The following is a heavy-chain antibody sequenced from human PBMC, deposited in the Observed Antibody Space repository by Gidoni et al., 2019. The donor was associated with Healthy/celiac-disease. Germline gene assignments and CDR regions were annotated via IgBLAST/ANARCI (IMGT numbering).Heavy chain of an antibody. CDR2: IYPGDPDT. CDR3: ARAGYCSSTSCTKYYYYYYGMDV. Sequence: EVQLVQSGAEVKKPGESLKISCTGSGYSFTSYWIGWVRQMPGKGLEWMGIIYPGDPDTRYSPSFQGQVTISADKSISTAYLQWSSLKASDTAMYYCARAGYCSSTSCTKYYYYYYGMDVWGQGTTVTVSS. V-gene: IGHV5-51*01. CDR1: GYSFTSYW. J-gene: IGHJ6*02. D-gene: IGHD2-2*01.